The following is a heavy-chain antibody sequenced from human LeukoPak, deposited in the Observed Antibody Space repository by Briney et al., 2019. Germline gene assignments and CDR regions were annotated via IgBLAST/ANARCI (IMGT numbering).Heavy chain of an antibody. Sequence: SETLSLTCTVSGDSISSSSYYWGWIRQPPGKGLEWIGSIYYSGSTYYNPSLKGRVTISVDTSKNQFSLKLSSVTAADTAVYYCARTTPGYSSSRYYYYYYMDVWGKGTTVTVSS. CDR1: GDSISSSSYY. CDR2: IYYSGST. D-gene: IGHD6-6*01. CDR3: ARTTPGYSSSRYYYYYYMDV. V-gene: IGHV4-39*07. J-gene: IGHJ6*03.